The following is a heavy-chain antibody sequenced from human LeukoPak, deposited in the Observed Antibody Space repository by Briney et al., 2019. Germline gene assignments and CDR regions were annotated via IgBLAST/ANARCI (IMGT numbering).Heavy chain of an antibody. Sequence: SETLSLTCTVSGGSISSPTYYWAWIRQPPGQELEWIKTIHHSGSTYDNPSLKSRFTMSVDTSKNQFFLNLSSVTAADTAVYYRARPVGYHDPPDYWGQGTLVTVSS. CDR2: IHHSGST. D-gene: IGHD1-26*01. CDR1: GGSISSPTYY. J-gene: IGHJ4*02. CDR3: ARPVGYHDPPDY. V-gene: IGHV4-39*01.